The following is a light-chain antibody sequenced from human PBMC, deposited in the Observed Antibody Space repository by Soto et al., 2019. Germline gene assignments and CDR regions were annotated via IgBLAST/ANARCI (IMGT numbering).Light chain of an antibody. J-gene: IGKJ2*01. Sequence: DVQRTQSPSTLSASVGDRVTITYRASQSISSWLAWYQQKPGKAPKLLIYQASSLESGVPSRFSGSGSGTEFTLTISSLQPDDFANDYCQQYNSYSYTFGQGTKLEIK. CDR2: QAS. CDR1: QSISSW. V-gene: IGKV1-5*03. CDR3: QQYNSYSYT.